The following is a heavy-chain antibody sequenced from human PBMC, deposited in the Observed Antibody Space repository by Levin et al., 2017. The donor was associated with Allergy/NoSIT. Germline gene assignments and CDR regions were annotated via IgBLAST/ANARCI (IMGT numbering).Heavy chain of an antibody. CDR3: ARGRVGGIAAAGY. V-gene: IGHV4-34*01. D-gene: IGHD6-13*01. J-gene: IGHJ4*02. CDR1: GGSFSGYY. Sequence: SETLSLTCAVYGGSFSGYYWSWIRQPPGKGLEWIGEINHSGSTNYNPSLKSRVTISVDTSKNQFSLKLSSVTAADTAVYYCARGRVGGIAAAGYWGQGTLVTVSS. CDR2: INHSGST.